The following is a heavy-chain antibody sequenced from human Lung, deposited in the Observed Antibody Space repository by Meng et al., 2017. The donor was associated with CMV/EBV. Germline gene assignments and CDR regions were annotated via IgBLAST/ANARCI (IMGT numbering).Heavy chain of an antibody. CDR2: ISWNSDTI. CDR1: GFTFDNYA. Sequence: SXVASGFTFDNYAMHWVRQAPRKGLEWVSGISWNSDTIDYAASVRGRFTVSRDNAKHSLYLQVNSLRIEDTALYYCAKDSSAWYGGIDFDYWGQGAXVTVSS. D-gene: IGHD6-19*01. J-gene: IGHJ4*02. V-gene: IGHV3-9*01. CDR3: AKDSSAWYGGIDFDY.